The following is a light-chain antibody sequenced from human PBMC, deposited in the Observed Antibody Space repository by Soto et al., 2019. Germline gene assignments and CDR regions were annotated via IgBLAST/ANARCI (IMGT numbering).Light chain of an antibody. J-gene: IGKJ2*01. CDR1: QNINRW. Sequence: DIQMTQSPSTLSASVGDRVTITCRASQNINRWLAWYQQKPGKAPKVLIYDASSLESGVPSRFSGSGTGTEFTLTISSLQPADVATYYCQQYNSPATFGQGTKLEIK. CDR3: QQYNSPAT. V-gene: IGKV1-5*01. CDR2: DAS.